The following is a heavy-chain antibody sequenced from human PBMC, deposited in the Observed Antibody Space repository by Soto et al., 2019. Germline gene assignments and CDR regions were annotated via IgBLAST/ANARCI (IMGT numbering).Heavy chain of an antibody. Sequence: XGPTLVNPTHTLPLTCTFPLFSLITSGVGVGWIRQPPGKALQWLSLISVDDDNRYSQSLKSRLTITKDTSKNQVVLTMNNMDPVDTATYYCAHRRIEAAGTAGYNWFDPWGQGTLVTVSS. D-gene: IGHD6-13*01. V-gene: IGHV2-5*02. CDR1: LFSLITSGVG. J-gene: IGHJ5*02. CDR2: ISVDDDN. CDR3: AHRRIEAAGTAGYNWFDP.